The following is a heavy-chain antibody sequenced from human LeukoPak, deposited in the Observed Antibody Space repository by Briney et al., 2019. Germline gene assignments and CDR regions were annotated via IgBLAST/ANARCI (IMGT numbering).Heavy chain of an antibody. Sequence: GGSLRLSCAASGFIFSSYWMSWVRQAPGKGLEWVANIKQDGSDKSYVDSVKGRFTISRGNAKNSLYLQMNSLRAEDTAVYYCARDSRFTMRDYWGQGTLVTVSS. CDR1: GFIFSSYW. J-gene: IGHJ4*02. CDR3: ARDSRFTMRDY. V-gene: IGHV3-7*01. CDR2: IKQDGSDK. D-gene: IGHD3-22*01.